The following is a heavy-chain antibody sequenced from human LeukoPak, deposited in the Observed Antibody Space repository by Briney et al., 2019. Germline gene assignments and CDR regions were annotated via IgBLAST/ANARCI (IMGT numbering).Heavy chain of an antibody. Sequence: QAGGSLRLSCAASGFTFSSYAMSWARQAPGKGLEWVSAINDRGTYTYYGDSVKGRFTISRDNSKNTLYLQMNSLRAEDTAVYYCARESGVWGSYRSIDYWGQGTLVTVSS. V-gene: IGHV3-23*01. CDR2: INDRGTYT. D-gene: IGHD3-16*02. CDR3: ARESGVWGSYRSIDY. J-gene: IGHJ4*02. CDR1: GFTFSSYA.